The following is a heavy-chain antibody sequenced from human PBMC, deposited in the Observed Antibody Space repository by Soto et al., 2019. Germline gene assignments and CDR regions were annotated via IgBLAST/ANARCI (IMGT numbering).Heavy chain of an antibody. J-gene: IGHJ6*03. V-gene: IGHV3-15*01. CDR3: TTGRVYGDYARWIRYSYYYYIDV. Sequence: GALRLSCAASGFTFSNAWMCWVRQAPGKGLEWVGSIKSKTDGGTADYAAPVKGRFTISRDDSKNTLYLQMNSLKTEDTAVYYCTTGRVYGDYARWIRYSYYYYIDVWGKATTVTV. D-gene: IGHD4-17*01. CDR2: IKSKTDGGTA. CDR1: GFTFSNAW.